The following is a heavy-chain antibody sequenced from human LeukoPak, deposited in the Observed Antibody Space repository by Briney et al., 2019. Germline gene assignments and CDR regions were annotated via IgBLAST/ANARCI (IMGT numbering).Heavy chain of an antibody. D-gene: IGHD6-13*01. CDR3: AREQQSLSLDF. Sequence: GGSLRLSCAASGFTFSSYAMHWVRQAPGKGLEWVSYISSGSSHIYYADSVKGRFTISRDNAKNSLYLQMNSLRAEDTAVYYCAREQQSLSLDFWGQGALVTVSS. CDR1: GFTFSSYA. J-gene: IGHJ4*02. CDR2: ISSGSSHI. V-gene: IGHV3-21*01.